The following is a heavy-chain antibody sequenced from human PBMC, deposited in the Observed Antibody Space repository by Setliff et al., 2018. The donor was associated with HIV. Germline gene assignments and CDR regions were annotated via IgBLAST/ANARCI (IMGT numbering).Heavy chain of an antibody. D-gene: IGHD1-7*01. CDR3: AKDARWNYVGFDY. CDR1: GLSFSSYV. V-gene: IGHV3-23*01. Sequence: GSLRLSCAASGLSFSSYVMSWVRQAPGKGLEWVSGISGSGGSTYYADSVKGRFTISRDNSKNKVYLQMNSLRAEDTAVYYCAKDARWNYVGFDYWGQGTLVTVSS. J-gene: IGHJ4*02. CDR2: ISGSGGST.